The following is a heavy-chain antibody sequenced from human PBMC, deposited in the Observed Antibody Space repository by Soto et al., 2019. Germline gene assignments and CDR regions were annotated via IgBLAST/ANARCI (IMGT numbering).Heavy chain of an antibody. Sequence: EVQLLESGGGVVQPGGSLRLSCAASGFTFSNYAMTWVRQAPGKGLEWVSGISGSAGSTFYADSVKGRFTISRDNFKNTLYLQMNNLRAEDTAGYYCAKDVYCSSTSCSFDYWGQGTLVTVSS. CDR1: GFTFSNYA. CDR3: AKDVYCSSTSCSFDY. D-gene: IGHD2-2*01. J-gene: IGHJ4*02. V-gene: IGHV3-23*01. CDR2: ISGSAGST.